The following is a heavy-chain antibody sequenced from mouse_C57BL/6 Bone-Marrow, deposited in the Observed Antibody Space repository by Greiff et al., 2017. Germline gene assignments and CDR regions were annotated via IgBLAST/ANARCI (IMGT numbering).Heavy chain of an antibody. Sequence: QVQLQQSGAELARPGASVKLSCKASGYTFTSYGISWVKQRTGQGLEWIGEIYPRSGNTYYNEQFKGKATLTADKSSSTAYMELRSLTSEDSAVYFCARLGEYDGYDAWFAYWGQGTLVTVSA. V-gene: IGHV1-81*01. CDR3: ARLGEYDGYDAWFAY. D-gene: IGHD2-3*01. CDR2: IYPRSGNT. J-gene: IGHJ3*01. CDR1: GYTFTSYG.